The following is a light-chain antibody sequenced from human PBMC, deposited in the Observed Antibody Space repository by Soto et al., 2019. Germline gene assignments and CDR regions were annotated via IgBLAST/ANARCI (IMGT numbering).Light chain of an antibody. V-gene: IGKV3-20*01. Sequence: EIMFTQSPCTLSLSPGERATLSCRASQSVSSRLAWYQQKPGQAPRLLISGASSRATGIPDRFSGSGSATDFTLTISRLEPEDFALYYCQHYGSSPITFGQGTRLEIK. CDR2: GAS. CDR3: QHYGSSPIT. CDR1: QSVSSR. J-gene: IGKJ5*01.